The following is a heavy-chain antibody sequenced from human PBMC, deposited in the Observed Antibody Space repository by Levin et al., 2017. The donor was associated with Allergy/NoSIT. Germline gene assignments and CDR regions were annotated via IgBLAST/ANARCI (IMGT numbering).Heavy chain of an antibody. CDR3: ARVRAAAGREDWFDP. D-gene: IGHD6-13*01. J-gene: IGHJ5*02. CDR2: IGPNSGGT. CDR1: GYTFTGYY. Sequence: ASVKVSCKASGYTFTGYYMHWVRQAPGQGLEWMGWIGPNSGGTNYAQKFQGRVTMTRDTSISTAYMELSRLRSDDTAVYYCARVRAAAGREDWFDPWGQGTLVTVSS. V-gene: IGHV1-2*02.